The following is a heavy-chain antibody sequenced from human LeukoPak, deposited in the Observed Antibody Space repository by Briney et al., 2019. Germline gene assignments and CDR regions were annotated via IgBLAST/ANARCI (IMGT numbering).Heavy chain of an antibody. CDR3: AKRYDSGTFDY. CDR1: GFTFTNYA. V-gene: IGHV3-23*01. D-gene: IGHD3-10*01. CDR2: ISASGSST. J-gene: IGHJ4*02. Sequence: GGSLRLSCVASGFTFTNYAMNWVRQAPGKGLEWVSTISASGSSTYYADSVKGRFTISRDNSKNTLYLQMNSLRAEDTAVYYCAKRYDSGTFDYWGQGTLVTVSS.